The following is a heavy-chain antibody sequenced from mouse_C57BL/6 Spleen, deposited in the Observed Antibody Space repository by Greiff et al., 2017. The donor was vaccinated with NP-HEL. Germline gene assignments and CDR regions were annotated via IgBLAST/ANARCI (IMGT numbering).Heavy chain of an antibody. D-gene: IGHD2-13*01. Sequence: DVHLVESGGGLVKPGGSLKLSCAASGFTFSDYGMHWVRQAPEKGLEWVAYISSGSSTIYYADTVKGRFTISRDNAKNTLFLQMTSLRSEDTAMYYCASPVTSGRVAWFAYWGQGTLVTVSA. CDR2: ISSGSSTI. V-gene: IGHV5-17*01. J-gene: IGHJ3*01. CDR3: ASPVTSGRVAWFAY. CDR1: GFTFSDYG.